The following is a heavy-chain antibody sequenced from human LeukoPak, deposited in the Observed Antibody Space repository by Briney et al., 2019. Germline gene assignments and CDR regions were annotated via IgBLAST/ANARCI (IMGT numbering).Heavy chain of an antibody. Sequence: ASVKVSCKASGYTFTSYGISWVRQAPGQGLEWMGWISAYNGNTNYAQKLQGRVTMTTDTSTSTAYMELRSLRSDDTAVYYCARMGHRYYDFWSGYRQYYFDYWGQGTLVTVSS. J-gene: IGHJ4*02. CDR2: ISAYNGNT. CDR3: ARMGHRYYDFWSGYRQYYFDY. CDR1: GYTFTSYG. V-gene: IGHV1-18*01. D-gene: IGHD3-3*01.